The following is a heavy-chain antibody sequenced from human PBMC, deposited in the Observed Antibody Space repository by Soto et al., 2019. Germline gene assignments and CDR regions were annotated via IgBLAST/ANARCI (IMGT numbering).Heavy chain of an antibody. V-gene: IGHV1-46*01. Sequence: GASVKVSCKASGYTFTSYYMRWVRQAPGQGLEWMGIINPSGGSTSYAQKFQGRVTMTRDTSTSTVYMELSSLRSEDTAVYYCARPSRIAAAGPPLDYYYYGIDVWGQGTTVTVS. CDR1: GYTFTSYY. CDR2: INPSGGST. CDR3: ARPSRIAAAGPPLDYYYYGIDV. J-gene: IGHJ6*02. D-gene: IGHD6-13*01.